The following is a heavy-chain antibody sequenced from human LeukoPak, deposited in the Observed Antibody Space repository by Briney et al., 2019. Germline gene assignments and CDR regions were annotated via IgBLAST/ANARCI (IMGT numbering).Heavy chain of an antibody. D-gene: IGHD3-16*01. CDR2: IYYSGST. J-gene: IGHJ4*02. CDR1: GGSISSSSYY. Sequence: PSETLSLTCTVSGGSISSSSYYWGWIRQPPGKGLEWIGSIYYSGSTYYNPSLKSRVTISVDTSKNQFSLKLSSVTAADTAVYYCARDADKAGGPRTEGFDYWGQGTLVTVSS. CDR3: ARDADKAGGPRTEGFDY. V-gene: IGHV4-39*02.